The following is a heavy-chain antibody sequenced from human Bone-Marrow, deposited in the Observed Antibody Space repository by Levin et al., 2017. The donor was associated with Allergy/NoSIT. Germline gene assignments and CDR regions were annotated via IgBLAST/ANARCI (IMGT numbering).Heavy chain of an antibody. CDR2: ISAHDSST. D-gene: IGHD5/OR15-5a*01. Sequence: LSLTCAASGFTFANYAMSWVRQAPGKGLEWVSSISAHDSSTYYADSVKGRFTTSRDDSRNTLYLQINSLRVEDTAMYYCAKRLRPSGAYGLDVWGQGTTVTVSS. CDR1: GFTFANYA. J-gene: IGHJ6*02. CDR3: AKRLRPSGAYGLDV. V-gene: IGHV3-23*01.